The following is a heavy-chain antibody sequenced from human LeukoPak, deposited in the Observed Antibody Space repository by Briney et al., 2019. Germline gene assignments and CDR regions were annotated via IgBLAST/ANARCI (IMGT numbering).Heavy chain of an antibody. J-gene: IGHJ6*03. CDR1: GGSISSYY. D-gene: IGHD3-10*01. CDR2: IYYSGST. V-gene: IGHV4-59*01. CDR3: ARGGVSSYYYYYMDV. Sequence: SETLSLTCTVSGGSISSYYWSWIRQPPGKGLEWIGYIYYSGSTNYNPSLKSRVTISVDTSKNQFSLKLSSVTAADTAVYYCARGGVSSYYYYYMDVWGKGTTVTVSS.